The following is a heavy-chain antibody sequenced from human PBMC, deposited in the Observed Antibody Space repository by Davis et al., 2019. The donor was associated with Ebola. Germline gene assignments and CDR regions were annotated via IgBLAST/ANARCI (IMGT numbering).Heavy chain of an antibody. V-gene: IGHV3-74*01. D-gene: IGHD6-13*01. CDR2: INRDGTTT. CDR3: ARDQQQLVPQYYYYYGMDV. CDR1: GFTFSNNW. Sequence: PGGSLRLSCTVSGFTFSNNWMSWVRQVPGKGLVWVSSINRDGTTTTYADSVKGRFTISRDNAKNTLYLQMNSLRAEDTAVYYCARDQQQLVPQYYYYYGMDVWGQGTTVTVSS. J-gene: IGHJ6*02.